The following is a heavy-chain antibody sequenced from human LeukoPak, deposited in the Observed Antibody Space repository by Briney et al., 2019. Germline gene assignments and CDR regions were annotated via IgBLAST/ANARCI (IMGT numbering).Heavy chain of an antibody. D-gene: IGHD5-18*01. V-gene: IGHV4-34*01. CDR3: ARDSWRGYSYDSDY. CDR1: GFTFSSYA. Sequence: PGGSLRLSCAASGFTFSSYAMSWVRQAPGKGLEWIGEINHSGSTNYNPSLKSRVTISVDTSKNQFSLKLSSVTAADTAVYYCARDSWRGYSYDSDYWGQGTLVTVSS. J-gene: IGHJ4*02. CDR2: INHSGST.